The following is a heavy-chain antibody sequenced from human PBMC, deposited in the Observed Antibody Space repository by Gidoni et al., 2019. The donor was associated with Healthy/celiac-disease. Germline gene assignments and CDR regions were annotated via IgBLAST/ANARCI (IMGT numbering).Heavy chain of an antibody. D-gene: IGHD5-12*01. Sequence: QVQLVESGGGVVQPGRSLRLSCAASGFTFSSYGMHWVRQAPGKGLEWVAVIWYDGSNKYYADSVKDRFTISRDNSKNTLYLQMNSLRAEDTAVYYCARDVDIVATIYYYYYGMDVWGQGTTVTVSS. CDR2: IWYDGSNK. CDR1: GFTFSSYG. V-gene: IGHV3-33*01. CDR3: ARDVDIVATIYYYYYGMDV. J-gene: IGHJ6*02.